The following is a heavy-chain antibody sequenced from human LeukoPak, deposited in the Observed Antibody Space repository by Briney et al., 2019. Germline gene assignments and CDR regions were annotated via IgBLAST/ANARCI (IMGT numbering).Heavy chain of an antibody. D-gene: IGHD1-26*01. CDR2: ISYDGSNK. V-gene: IGHV3-30*03. J-gene: IGHJ4*02. Sequence: GGSLRLFCAASGFTFDDHGMSWVRQAPGKGLEWVAVISYDGSNKYYADSVKGRFTISRDNSKNTLYLQMNSLRAEDTAVYYCARDTSNEWELPYYFDYWGQGTLVTVSS. CDR1: GFTFDDHG. CDR3: ARDTSNEWELPYYFDY.